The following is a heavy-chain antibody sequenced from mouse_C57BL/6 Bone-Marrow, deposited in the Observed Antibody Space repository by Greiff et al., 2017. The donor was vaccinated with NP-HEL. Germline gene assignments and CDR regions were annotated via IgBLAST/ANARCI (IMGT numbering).Heavy chain of an antibody. V-gene: IGHV1-64*01. Sequence: QVQLQQPGAELVKPGASVKLSCKASGYTFTSYWMHWVKQRPGQGLEWIGMIHPNSGSTNYNEKFKSKATLTVDKSSSTAYMQSSLTSEDSAVYYCARYRIDFDVWGTGTTVTVSS. J-gene: IGHJ1*03. CDR2: IHPNSGST. CDR3: ARYRIDFDV. CDR1: GYTFTSYW.